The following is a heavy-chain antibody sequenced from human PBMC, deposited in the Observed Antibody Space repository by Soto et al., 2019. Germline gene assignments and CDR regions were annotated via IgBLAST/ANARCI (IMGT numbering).Heavy chain of an antibody. D-gene: IGHD6-13*01. Sequence: QVQLVESGGGVVQPGRSLRLSCAASGFTFSSYGMHWVRQAPGKGLEWVAVIWYDGSNKYYADSVKGRFTISRDNSKNTLYLQMNSLRAEDTAVYYCARDIAAAGTGVDFDYWGQGPLVTVSS. CDR2: IWYDGSNK. J-gene: IGHJ4*02. CDR1: GFTFSSYG. V-gene: IGHV3-33*01. CDR3: ARDIAAAGTGVDFDY.